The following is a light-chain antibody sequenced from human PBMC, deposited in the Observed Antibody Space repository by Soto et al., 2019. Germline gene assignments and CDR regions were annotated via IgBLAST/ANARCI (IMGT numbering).Light chain of an antibody. CDR1: QTISSW. V-gene: IGKV1-5*03. J-gene: IGKJ1*01. CDR3: HYGNSLPWT. Sequence: IQMTRSPSTLSVSVGDRVTITFRASQTISSWLAWYQQKPGKAPKLLIYKASTLKSGVPSRFSGSGSGTDFTLTISRLEPEDFAVYYCHYGNSLPWTFGQGTKVDI. CDR2: KAS.